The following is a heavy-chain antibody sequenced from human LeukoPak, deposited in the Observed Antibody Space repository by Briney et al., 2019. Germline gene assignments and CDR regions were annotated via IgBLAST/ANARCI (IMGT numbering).Heavy chain of an antibody. V-gene: IGHV3-11*06. CDR1: GGSINSGAYY. CDR3: ARGHHGLEY. CDR2: IITSSSYT. Sequence: KSSETLSLTCTVSGGSINSGAYYWTWIRQGPGKGLEWVLYIITSSSYTNYADSVKGRFTISRDDAQNSLYLQMNSLGVEDTAVYYCARGHHGLEYWGQGTLVTVSS. D-gene: IGHD1-14*01. J-gene: IGHJ4*02.